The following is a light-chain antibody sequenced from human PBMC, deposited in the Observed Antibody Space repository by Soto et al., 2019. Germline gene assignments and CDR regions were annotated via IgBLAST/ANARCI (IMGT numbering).Light chain of an antibody. J-gene: IGLJ1*01. V-gene: IGLV2-11*01. CDR1: SSDVGGYNY. CDR3: CSYAGRYKGYV. Sequence: QSALTQPRSVSGSPGQSVTISCTGTSSDVGGYNYVSWYQQHPGKAPKFMIYDVSKRPSGVPDRFSGSKSGNTASLTISGLQAEDEADYYCCSYAGRYKGYVFGTWTKLTVL. CDR2: DVS.